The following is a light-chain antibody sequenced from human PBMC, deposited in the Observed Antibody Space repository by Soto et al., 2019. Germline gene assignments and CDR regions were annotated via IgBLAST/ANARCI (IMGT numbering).Light chain of an antibody. J-gene: IGKJ1*01. CDR3: QQYGSSRRT. CDR2: DAS. CDR1: LSISNY. Sequence: IVLTQSPGTLSLSPGERATLSCRASLSISNYLAWYQQKPGQAPRLLIYDASSRATGIPDRFSGSASGTEFTLTISRLEPEDFAVYYCQQYGSSRRTFGQGTKVEIK. V-gene: IGKV3-20*01.